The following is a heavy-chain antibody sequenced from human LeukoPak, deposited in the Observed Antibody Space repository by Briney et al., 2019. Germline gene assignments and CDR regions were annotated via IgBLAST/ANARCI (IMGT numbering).Heavy chain of an antibody. Sequence: GGSLRLSCAASGFTFSSYAMSWVRQAPGKGLEWVSAISGSGGSTYYADSVKGRFTISRDNSKNTLYLQMNSLRAEDTAVYYCAKHRADPYYYYVMDVWGKGTTVTVSS. CDR2: ISGSGGST. CDR3: AKHRADPYYYYVMDV. CDR1: GFTFSSYA. D-gene: IGHD3-10*01. V-gene: IGHV3-23*01. J-gene: IGHJ6*04.